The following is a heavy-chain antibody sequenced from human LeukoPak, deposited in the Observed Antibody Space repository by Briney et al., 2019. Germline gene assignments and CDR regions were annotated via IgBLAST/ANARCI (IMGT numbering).Heavy chain of an antibody. Sequence: GGSLRLSCTASGFTFSGAWMTCVRQAPGKGLEWVANIREDGTEKNYVDSVKGRFTISRDNAKNSLFLQMSNLRDDDTAIYYCARHVGISFWGQGTLVTVSS. CDR1: GFTFSGAW. CDR2: IREDGTEK. CDR3: ARHVGISF. V-gene: IGHV3-7*01. J-gene: IGHJ4*02. D-gene: IGHD7-27*01.